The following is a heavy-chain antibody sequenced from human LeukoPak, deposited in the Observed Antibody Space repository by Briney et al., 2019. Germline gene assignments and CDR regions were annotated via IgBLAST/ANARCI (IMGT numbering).Heavy chain of an antibody. CDR1: GFTFSSYA. J-gene: IGHJ4*02. D-gene: IGHD1-26*01. V-gene: IGHV3-30-3*01. Sequence: PGGSLRLSCAASGFTFSSYAMHWVRQAPGKGLEWVAVISYDGSNKYYADSVKGRFTISRDNSKNTLYLQMNSLRAEDTAVYYCARNYGPGALDYWGQGTLVTVSS. CDR2: ISYDGSNK. CDR3: ARNYGPGALDY.